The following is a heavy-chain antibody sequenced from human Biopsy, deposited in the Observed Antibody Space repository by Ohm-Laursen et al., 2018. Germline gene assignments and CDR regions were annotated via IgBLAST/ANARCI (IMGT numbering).Heavy chain of an antibody. Sequence: SDTLSLTCTVSGDSIRNYYWSWIRQAAGKGLEWIGRIYPGGGTIYNPSLKSRVTMSEDTSKNHFSLNLNSVTAADTAVYYCAGIVLGPTNDAFDIWGQGTMVTVSS. J-gene: IGHJ3*02. CDR1: GDSIRNYY. D-gene: IGHD1-26*01. CDR3: AGIVLGPTNDAFDI. CDR2: IYPGGGT. V-gene: IGHV4-4*07.